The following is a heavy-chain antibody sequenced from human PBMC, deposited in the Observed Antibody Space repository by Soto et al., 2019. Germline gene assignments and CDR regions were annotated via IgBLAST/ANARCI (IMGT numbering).Heavy chain of an antibody. Sequence: QVQLVQSGAEVKKPGSSVKVSCKASGGTFSSYAISWVRQAPGQGLEWMGGIIPIFGTANYAQKFQRRVTITANESTSSAYRELSGLRSEETAVYCCARSLQECSSGCYVGRYYGWDVWGQVTTVTVSS. CDR2: IIPIFGTA. CDR3: ARSLQECSSGCYVGRYYGWDV. CDR1: GGTFSSYA. J-gene: IGHJ6*02. V-gene: IGHV1-69*01. D-gene: IGHD6-19*01.